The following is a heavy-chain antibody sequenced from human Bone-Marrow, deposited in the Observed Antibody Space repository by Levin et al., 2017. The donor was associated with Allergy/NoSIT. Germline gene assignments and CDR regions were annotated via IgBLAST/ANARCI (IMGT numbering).Heavy chain of an antibody. CDR3: ARGRTDGGNGMDV. J-gene: IGHJ6*02. CDR1: GYNFTNND. Sequence: ASVKVSCKASGYNFTNNDINWVRQANGQGLEWMGWMNPKSGESGYAQKFQGRLTMTRNKSTRPAYMELISLRSEDTAVYYCARGRTDGGNGMDVWGQGTVVIVSS. CDR2: MNPKSGES. V-gene: IGHV1-8*01. D-gene: IGHD3-16*01.